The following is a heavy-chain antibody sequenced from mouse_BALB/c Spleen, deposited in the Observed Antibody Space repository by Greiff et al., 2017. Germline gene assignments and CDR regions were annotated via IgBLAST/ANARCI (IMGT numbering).Heavy chain of an antibody. CDR1: GFTFSSYA. CDR2: ISSGGSYT. CDR3: ARVITTVVFDY. V-gene: IGHV5-9-3*01. Sequence: EVHLVESGGGLVKPGGSLKLSCAASGFTFSSYAMSWVRQTPEKRLEWVATISSGGSYTYYPDSVKGRFTISRDNAKNTLYLQMSSLRSEDTAMYYCARVITTVVFDYWVQGTTLTVSS. J-gene: IGHJ2*01. D-gene: IGHD1-1*01.